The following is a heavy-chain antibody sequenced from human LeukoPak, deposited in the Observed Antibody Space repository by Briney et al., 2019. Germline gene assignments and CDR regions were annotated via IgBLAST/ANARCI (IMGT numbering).Heavy chain of an antibody. CDR2: MYYTGST. Sequence: PSETLSLTCTASDVSISDYHRSWIRQPPGKGLEWIGYMYYTGSTNYNPSLKSRVSISVDTSKRQFSLKLRSVTAADTAVYYCARHLYCGGDCYSGRNHYYGLDVWGQGTTVTVSS. J-gene: IGHJ6*02. CDR3: ARHLYCGGDCYSGRNHYYGLDV. V-gene: IGHV4-59*08. CDR1: DVSISDYH. D-gene: IGHD2-21*02.